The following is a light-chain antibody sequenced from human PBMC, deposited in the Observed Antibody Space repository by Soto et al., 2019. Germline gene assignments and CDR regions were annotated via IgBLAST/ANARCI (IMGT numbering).Light chain of an antibody. CDR2: GAL. J-gene: IGKJ3*01. CDR1: QSVSSNN. V-gene: IGKV3-20*01. Sequence: EIVLTQSPGTLSLSPGERATLSCRASQSVSSNNLAWYQQRPGQAPRVVIYGALTRATGIPERFSGSGSGTVFTLTISRLEPEDFAVYYCQQYGRSPFTFVPGTKVDIK. CDR3: QQYGRSPFT.